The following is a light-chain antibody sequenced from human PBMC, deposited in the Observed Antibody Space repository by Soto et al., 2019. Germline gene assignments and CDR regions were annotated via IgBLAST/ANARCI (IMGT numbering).Light chain of an antibody. V-gene: IGLV2-14*01. CDR1: SSDVGGYNY. CDR2: EVS. J-gene: IGLJ1*01. CDR3: GSYTSSSTF. Sequence: QSALTQPASVSGSPGQSITISCTGTSSDVGGYNYVSWYQQHPGKAPKLMIYEVSNRPSGVSNRFSGSKSGNTASLTISGLQAEDEADYYCGSYTSSSTFFGTGTKLTVL.